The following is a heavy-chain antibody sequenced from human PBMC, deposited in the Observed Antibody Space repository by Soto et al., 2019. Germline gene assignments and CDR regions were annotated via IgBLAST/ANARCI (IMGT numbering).Heavy chain of an antibody. CDR1: GGSISSYY. CDR2: IYPSGST. Sequence: SETLSLTCTVSGGSISSYYWSWIRQPAGKRLEWIGRIYPSGSTNYNPSLKSRVTMSIGTSKNQFSLKLTSVTAADTAVYYCARDGEYDDSSGQGYYGMDGWGQGTTVTVYS. J-gene: IGHJ6*02. D-gene: IGHD3-22*01. CDR3: ARDGEYDDSSGQGYYGMDG. V-gene: IGHV4-4*07.